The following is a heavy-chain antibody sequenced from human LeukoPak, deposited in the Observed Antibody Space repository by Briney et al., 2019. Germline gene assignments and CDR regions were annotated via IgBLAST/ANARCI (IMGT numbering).Heavy chain of an antibody. J-gene: IGHJ4*02. V-gene: IGHV3-23*01. CDR1: GFTFSFYT. Sequence: GGSLRLSCAASGFTFSFYTMSWVRQAPGKVLEWVSGISANSGRTYYADSVKGRFTISRDNSKNTLYLQMNSLRADDTAVYYCAKRRVADYYFDYWGQGTLVTVSS. CDR3: AKRRVADYYFDY. CDR2: ISANSGRT. D-gene: IGHD4/OR15-4a*01.